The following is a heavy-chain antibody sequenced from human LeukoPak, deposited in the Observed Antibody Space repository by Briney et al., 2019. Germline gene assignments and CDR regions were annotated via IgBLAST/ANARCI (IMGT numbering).Heavy chain of an antibody. Sequence: GGSLRLSCAASGFTFSNYWMSWVRQAPGKGLEWVANIKDDGSESCYVDSVKGRFTISRDNAKNSLYLQMTSLRDEDTAVYYCARTIRGYWGQGTLVTVSS. J-gene: IGHJ4*02. V-gene: IGHV3-7*01. CDR1: GFTFSNYW. CDR3: ARTIRGY. CDR2: IKDDGSES. D-gene: IGHD4/OR15-4a*01.